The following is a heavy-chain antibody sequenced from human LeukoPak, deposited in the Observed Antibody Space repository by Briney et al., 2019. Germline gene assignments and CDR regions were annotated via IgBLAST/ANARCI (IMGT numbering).Heavy chain of an antibody. CDR2: ISSSGSTI. CDR3: ARSEYCSGGSCYSGYYYYMDV. Sequence: GGSLRLSCAASGFTFSSYEMNWVRQAPGKGLEWVSCISSSGSTIYYADSVKGRFTISRDNAKNSLYLQMNSLRAEDTAVYYCARSEYCSGGSCYSGYYYYMDVWGKGTTVTISS. V-gene: IGHV3-48*03. J-gene: IGHJ6*03. D-gene: IGHD2-15*01. CDR1: GFTFSSYE.